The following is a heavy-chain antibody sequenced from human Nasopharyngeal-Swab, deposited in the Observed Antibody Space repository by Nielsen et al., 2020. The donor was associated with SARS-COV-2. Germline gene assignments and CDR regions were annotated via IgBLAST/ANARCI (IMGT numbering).Heavy chain of an antibody. D-gene: IGHD1-26*01. J-gene: IGHJ4*02. CDR2: INDSGST. V-gene: IGHV4-34*01. Sequence: WIRQPPGKGLKWIGEINDSGSTNYNPSLKSRVTISVDTSKNQFSLKLRSVTAADTAVYYCARGRDYSGSSLDVTYYFDYWGQGTLVTVSS. CDR3: ARGRDYSGSSLDVTYYFDY.